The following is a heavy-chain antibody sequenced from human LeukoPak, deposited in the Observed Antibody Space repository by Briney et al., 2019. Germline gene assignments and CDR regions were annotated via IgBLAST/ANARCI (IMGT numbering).Heavy chain of an antibody. CDR1: GFTFSSYA. J-gene: IGHJ4*02. CDR2: ISGSGGST. CDR3: ANPPLTEQWLGYFDY. Sequence: LAGGSPRLSCAASGFTFSSYAMSWVRQAPGKGLEWVSAISGSGGSTYYADSVKGRFTISRDNSKNTLYLQMNSLRAEDTAVYYCANPPLTEQWLGYFDYWGQGTLVTVSS. D-gene: IGHD6-19*01. V-gene: IGHV3-23*01.